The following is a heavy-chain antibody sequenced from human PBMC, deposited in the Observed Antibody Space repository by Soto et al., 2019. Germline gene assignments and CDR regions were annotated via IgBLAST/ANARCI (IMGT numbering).Heavy chain of an antibody. Sequence: GGSLRLSCTASGVNFDDYGMSWVRQAPGKGLEWVSGINWNGGSTGYADSVKGRFTISRDNAKNSLYLQMNSLRAEDTALYYCARDSIVVVVAATNAFDIWGQGTMVTVSS. CDR2: INWNGGST. J-gene: IGHJ3*02. D-gene: IGHD2-15*01. CDR3: ARDSIVVVVAATNAFDI. CDR1: GVNFDDYG. V-gene: IGHV3-20*04.